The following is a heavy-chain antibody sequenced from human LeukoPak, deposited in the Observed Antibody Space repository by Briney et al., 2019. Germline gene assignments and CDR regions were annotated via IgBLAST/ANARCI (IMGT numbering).Heavy chain of an antibody. J-gene: IGHJ4*02. V-gene: IGHV4-59*01. CDR1: GGSIGSYY. D-gene: IGHD3-10*01. Sequence: PSETLSLTCTVSGGSIGSYYWSWIRQPPGKGLEWIGYIYYSGSTNYNPSLKSRVTISVDTSKNQFSLKLSSVTAADTAVYYCARDRGTTGFDYWGQGTLVTVSS. CDR2: IYYSGST. CDR3: ARDRGTTGFDY.